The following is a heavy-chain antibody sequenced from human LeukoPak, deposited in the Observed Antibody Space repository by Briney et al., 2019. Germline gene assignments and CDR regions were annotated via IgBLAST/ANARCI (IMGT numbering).Heavy chain of an antibody. D-gene: IGHD5-18*01. J-gene: IGHJ5*02. V-gene: IGHV1-69*13. CDR1: GYTLTELS. Sequence: SVKVSCKVSGYTLTELSMHWVRQAPGQGLEWMGGIIPIFGTANYAQKFQGRVTITADESTSTAYMELSSLRSEDTAVYYCARSGYSYAPWGQGTLVTVSS. CDR3: ARSGYSYAP. CDR2: IIPIFGTA.